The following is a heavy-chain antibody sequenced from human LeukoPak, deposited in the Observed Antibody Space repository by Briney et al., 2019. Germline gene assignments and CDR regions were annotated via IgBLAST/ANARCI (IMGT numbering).Heavy chain of an antibody. D-gene: IGHD2-15*01. J-gene: IGHJ5*02. V-gene: IGHV1-2*06. CDR2: INPNSGGT. CDR1: GYTFTGYY. CDR3: ARGHCSGGSCYAFYWFDP. Sequence: SGGSLRLSCAASGYTFTGYYMHWVRQAPGQGLEWMGRINPNSGGTNYAQKFQGRVTMTTDTSTSTAYMELRSLRSDDTAVYYCARGHCSGGSCYAFYWFDPWGQGTLVTVSS.